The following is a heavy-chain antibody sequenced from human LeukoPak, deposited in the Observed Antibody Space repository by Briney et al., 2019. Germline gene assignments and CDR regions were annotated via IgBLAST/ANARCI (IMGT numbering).Heavy chain of an antibody. J-gene: IGHJ4*02. CDR1: GFTFSSYA. V-gene: IGHV3-23*01. D-gene: IGHD2-2*01. Sequence: GGSLRLSCAASGFTFSSYAMSWVRQAPGKGLEWVSAISGSGGSTYYADSVKGRFTISRDNSKNTLYLQMNSLRAEDTAVYYCAKDLATSYIVVVPAAMDPDPDYFDYWGQGTLVTVSS. CDR2: ISGSGGST. CDR3: AKDLATSYIVVVPAAMDPDPDYFDY.